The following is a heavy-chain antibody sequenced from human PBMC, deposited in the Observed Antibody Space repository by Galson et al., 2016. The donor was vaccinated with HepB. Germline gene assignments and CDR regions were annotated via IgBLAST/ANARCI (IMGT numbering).Heavy chain of an antibody. CDR3: ARWPVWFRALIALEGGMDV. CDR2: ISYDGSNK. V-gene: IGHV3-30-3*01. Sequence: SLRLSCAASGFTFSSYAMHWVRQAPGKGLEWVAVISYDGSNKYYADSVKGRFTISRDNSKNTLYLQMNSLRAEDTAVYYCARWPVWFRALIALEGGMDVWGKGTTVTVSS. J-gene: IGHJ6*04. CDR1: GFTFSSYA. D-gene: IGHD3-10*01.